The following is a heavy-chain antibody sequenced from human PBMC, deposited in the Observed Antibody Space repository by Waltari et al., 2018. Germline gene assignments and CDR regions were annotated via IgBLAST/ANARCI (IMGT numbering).Heavy chain of an antibody. CDR3: AKGPYSSSPNYYYYGMDV. CDR1: GFPFDDYA. V-gene: IGHV3-43D*04. CDR2: ISWDGGST. Sequence: EVQLVESGGVVVQPGGSLGSYVAASGFPFDDYAMHWVRKATGKGLEWASLISWDGGSTYYADSVKGRFTISRDNSKNSLYLQMNSLRAEDTALYYCAKGPYSSSPNYYYYGMDVWGQGTTVTVSS. J-gene: IGHJ6*02. D-gene: IGHD6-6*01.